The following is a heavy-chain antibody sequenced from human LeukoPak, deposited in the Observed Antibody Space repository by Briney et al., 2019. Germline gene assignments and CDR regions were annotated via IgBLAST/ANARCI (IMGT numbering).Heavy chain of an antibody. CDR2: ISYDGSNK. D-gene: IGHD6-19*01. V-gene: IGHV3-30-3*01. J-gene: IGHJ4*02. CDR1: GFTFSSYA. Sequence: PGGSLRLSCAASGFTFSSYAMHWVRQAPGKGLEWVAVISYDGSNKYYADSVKGRFTISRDNSKNTLYLQMSSLRAEDTAVYYCARSIAVAGTIDYWGQGTLVTVSS. CDR3: ARSIAVAGTIDY.